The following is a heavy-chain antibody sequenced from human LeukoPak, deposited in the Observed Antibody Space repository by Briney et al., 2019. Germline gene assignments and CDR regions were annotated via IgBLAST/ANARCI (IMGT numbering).Heavy chain of an antibody. CDR1: GGSISSYY. Sequence: SETLSLTCTVSGGSISSYYWSWIRQPPGKGLEWIGYIYYSGSTNYNPSLKGRVTISVDTSKNQFSLKLSSVTAADTAVYYCARDWVRDGYNADAFDIWGQGTMVTVSS. D-gene: IGHD5-24*01. CDR3: ARDWVRDGYNADAFDI. J-gene: IGHJ3*02. V-gene: IGHV4-59*01. CDR2: IYYSGST.